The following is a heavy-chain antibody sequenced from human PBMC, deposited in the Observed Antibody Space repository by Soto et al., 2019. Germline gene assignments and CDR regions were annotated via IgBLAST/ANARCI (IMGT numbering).Heavy chain of an antibody. D-gene: IGHD5-12*01. V-gene: IGHV1-8*01. Sequence: AAVKVSCKASGYPFTSYDINWVRQATGQGLEWMGWMNPNSGNTGYAQKFQGRVTMTRNTSISTAYMELSSLRSEDTAVYYCASGSWTDALDIWGQGTMVTVSS. CDR2: MNPNSGNT. CDR1: GYPFTSYD. CDR3: ASGSWTDALDI. J-gene: IGHJ3*02.